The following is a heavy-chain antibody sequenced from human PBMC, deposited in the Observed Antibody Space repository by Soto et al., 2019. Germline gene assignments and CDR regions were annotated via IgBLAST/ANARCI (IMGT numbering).Heavy chain of an antibody. CDR3: EPVYHWKSKGWFVY. CDR2: INPKSGGT. D-gene: IGHD1-20*01. J-gene: IGHJ4*02. Sequence: ASVKVSWKASGYRFIDYFMHWVRRAPGQGLEWMGWINPKSGGTKIAQKFQGRTTMTRDTSINTVFMELSRLTSDDTAVSFCEPVYHWKSKGWFVYWGRG. CDR1: GYRFIDYF. V-gene: IGHV1-2*02.